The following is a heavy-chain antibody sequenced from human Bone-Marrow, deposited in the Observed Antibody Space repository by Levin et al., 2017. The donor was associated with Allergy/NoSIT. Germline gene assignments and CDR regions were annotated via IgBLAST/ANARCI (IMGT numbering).Heavy chain of an antibody. CDR2: ISAYNDNT. CDR3: ARDGGDCSSTSCYRPLYYYGMDV. J-gene: IGHJ6*02. V-gene: IGHV1-18*01. Sequence: ASVKVSCKASGYTFTSYGISWVRQAPGQGLEWMGWISAYNDNTNYAQKLQGRVTMTTDTSTSTAYMELRSLRSDDTAVYYCARDGGDCSSTSCYRPLYYYGMDVWGQGTTVTVSS. D-gene: IGHD2-2*01. CDR1: GYTFTSYG.